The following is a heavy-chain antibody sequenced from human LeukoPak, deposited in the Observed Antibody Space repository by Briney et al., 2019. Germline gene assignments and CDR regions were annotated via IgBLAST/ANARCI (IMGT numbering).Heavy chain of an antibody. V-gene: IGHV3-30*04. Sequence: GGSLRLSCAASGFTFSSYAMHWVRQAPGKRLEWVAVISYDGSNKYYADSVKGRFTISRDNSKNTLYLQMNSLRAEDTAVYYCARDTPDYVEYYFDYWGQGTLVTVSS. J-gene: IGHJ4*02. CDR2: ISYDGSNK. CDR3: ARDTPDYVEYYFDY. CDR1: GFTFSSYA. D-gene: IGHD4-17*01.